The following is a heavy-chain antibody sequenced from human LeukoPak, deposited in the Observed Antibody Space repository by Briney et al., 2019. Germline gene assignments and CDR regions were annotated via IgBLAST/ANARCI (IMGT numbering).Heavy chain of an antibody. CDR3: AREVMVRGVIDY. J-gene: IGHJ4*02. V-gene: IGHV3-21*01. CDR1: GFTFSSYS. D-gene: IGHD3-10*01. Sequence: PGGSLRLSCAASGFTFSSYSMNWVRRAPGKGLECVSSISSSSSYIYYADSVKGRFTISRDNAKNSLYLQMNSLRAEDTAVYYCAREVMVRGVIDYWGQGTLVTVSS. CDR2: ISSSSSYI.